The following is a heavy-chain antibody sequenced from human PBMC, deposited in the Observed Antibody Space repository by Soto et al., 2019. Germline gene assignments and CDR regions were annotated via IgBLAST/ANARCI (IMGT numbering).Heavy chain of an antibody. J-gene: IGHJ4*02. Sequence: GGSLRLSCATSGFTFSSYAMSWVRQAPGKGLEWVSVISGSDDSTYYADSVKGRFTISRDNSKNTLYLQMNSLRAEDTAVYYCAKRSSSSTFDYWGQGTLVTVSA. CDR1: GFTFSSYA. CDR2: ISGSDDST. D-gene: IGHD6-6*01. CDR3: AKRSSSSTFDY. V-gene: IGHV3-23*01.